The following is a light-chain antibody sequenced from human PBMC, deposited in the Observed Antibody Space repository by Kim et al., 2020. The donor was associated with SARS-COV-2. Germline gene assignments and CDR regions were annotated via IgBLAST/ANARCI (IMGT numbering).Light chain of an antibody. CDR3: QAWDSSTVV. CDR1: KLGDKY. CDR2: QDK. Sequence: GSPGQTASITCTGDKLGDKYTCWYQQKPGQSPVLVIYQDKKRPSGIPERFSGSNSGNTATLTISGTQATDEADYYCQAWDSSTVVFGGGTQLTVL. V-gene: IGLV3-1*01. J-gene: IGLJ2*01.